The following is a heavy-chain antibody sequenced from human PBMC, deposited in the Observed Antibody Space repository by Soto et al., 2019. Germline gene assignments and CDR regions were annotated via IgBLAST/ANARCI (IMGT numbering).Heavy chain of an antibody. V-gene: IGHV3-11*01. CDR1: VFTFSDYY. J-gene: IGHJ5*02. D-gene: IGHD2-15*01. Sequence: GWSLRLSCASSVFTFSDYYMSWIRQAPGKGLEWVSYISSSGSTIYYADSVKGRFTISRDNAKNSLYLQMSSLRAEDTAVYYCARGRDIVVVVAATPARWFDPWGQGTLVTVSS. CDR2: ISSSGSTI. CDR3: ARGRDIVVVVAATPARWFDP.